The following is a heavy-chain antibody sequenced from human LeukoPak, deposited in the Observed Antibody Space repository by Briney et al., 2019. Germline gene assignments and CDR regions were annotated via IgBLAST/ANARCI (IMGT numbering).Heavy chain of an antibody. CDR3: ARDVGFIVGATPGAFDI. V-gene: IGHV3-66*01. CDR1: GFTVSNNY. J-gene: IGHJ3*02. CDR2: IYSGATT. Sequence: GGSLRLSCAASGFTVSNNYMAWVRQAPGKGLEWVSLIYSGATTNYADSVKGRFTISRDNTKNTLYLQMNSLRADDTAVYYCARDVGFIVGATPGAFDIWGQGTMVTVSS. D-gene: IGHD1-26*01.